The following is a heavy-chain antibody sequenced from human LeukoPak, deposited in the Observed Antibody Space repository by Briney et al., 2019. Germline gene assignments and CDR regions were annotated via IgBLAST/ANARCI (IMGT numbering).Heavy chain of an antibody. D-gene: IGHD6-19*01. J-gene: IGHJ4*02. CDR2: IYYSRST. CDR1: GGSISSYY. CDR3: ARDLASSGCYDY. Sequence: SETLSLTCTVSGGSISSYYWSWIRQPPGKGLEWIGYIYYSRSTNYNPSLKSRVTISVDTSKNQFSLKLSSVTAADTAVYYCARDLASSGCYDYWGQGTLVTVSS. V-gene: IGHV4-59*01.